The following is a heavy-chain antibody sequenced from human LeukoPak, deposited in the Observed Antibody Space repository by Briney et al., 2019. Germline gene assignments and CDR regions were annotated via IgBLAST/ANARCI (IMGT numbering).Heavy chain of an antibody. Sequence: GASVKVSCKASGYTFTSYAMNWVRQAPGQGLEWMGWINTNTGKPTYAQGFTGRFVFSLDSSVSTAYLQINSLNAEGTAMYYCARAASLDYWGQGTLVTVSS. CDR2: INTNTGKP. CDR3: ARAASLDY. J-gene: IGHJ4*02. V-gene: IGHV7-4-1*02. D-gene: IGHD2-2*01. CDR1: GYTFTSYA.